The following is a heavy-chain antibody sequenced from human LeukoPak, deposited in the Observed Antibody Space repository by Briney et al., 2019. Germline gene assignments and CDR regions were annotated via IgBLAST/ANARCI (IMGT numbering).Heavy chain of an antibody. CDR1: GGSISSYY. CDR2: IYTSGST. CDR3: ARRHYYDSSGYCQFDY. Sequence: SETLSLTCTVSGGSISSYYWSWIRQPAGKGLEWIGRIYTSGSTNYNPSLKSRVTMSVDTSKNQFSLKLSSVTAADTAVYYCARRHYYDSSGYCQFDYWGQGTLVTVSS. V-gene: IGHV4-4*07. D-gene: IGHD3-22*01. J-gene: IGHJ4*02.